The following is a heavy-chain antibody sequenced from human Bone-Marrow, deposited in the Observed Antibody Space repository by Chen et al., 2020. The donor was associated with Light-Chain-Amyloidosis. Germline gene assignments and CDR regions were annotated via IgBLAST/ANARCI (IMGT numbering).Heavy chain of an antibody. CDR2: IYPDDSDA. D-gene: IGHD5-12*01. V-gene: IGHV5-51*01. CDR1: GYTFPNYW. CDR3: ARRRDGYNFDY. J-gene: IGHJ4*02. Sequence: EVQLEQSGPEVKKPGESLKISCKGSGYTFPNYWIGWVRQMPGKGLEWMGVIYPDDSDAGDSPSFEGQVTISADKSITTAYLQWRSLKASDTAMYYCARRRDGYNFDYWGQGTLVTVSS.